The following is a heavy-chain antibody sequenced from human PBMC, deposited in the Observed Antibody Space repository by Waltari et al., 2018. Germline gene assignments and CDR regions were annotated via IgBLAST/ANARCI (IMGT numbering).Heavy chain of an antibody. D-gene: IGHD6-13*01. J-gene: IGHJ4*02. Sequence: QLQLQESGPGLVKPSETLSLTCTVSGGSISSSSYYWGWIRQPPGKGLGWIGSIYYSGSTYYNPSLKSRVTISVDTSKNQFSLKLSSVTAADTAVYYCARLGIAAAGTEGTDYWGQGTLVTVSS. V-gene: IGHV4-39*01. CDR2: IYYSGST. CDR1: GGSISSSSYY. CDR3: ARLGIAAAGTEGTDY.